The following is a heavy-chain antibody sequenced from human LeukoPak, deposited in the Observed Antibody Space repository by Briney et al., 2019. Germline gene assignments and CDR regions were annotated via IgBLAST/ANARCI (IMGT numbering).Heavy chain of an antibody. V-gene: IGHV1-69*06. CDR1: GGTFSSYA. J-gene: IGHJ4*02. D-gene: IGHD3-22*01. CDR3: ARGPKVYYYDSSGYFDY. Sequence: SVKVSCKASGGTFSSYAISWVRQAPGQGLEWMGGIIPIFGTANYAQKFQGRVTITADKSTSTAYMELSSLRSEDTAVYYCARGPKVYYYDSSGYFDYWGQGTLVTVSS. CDR2: IIPIFGTA.